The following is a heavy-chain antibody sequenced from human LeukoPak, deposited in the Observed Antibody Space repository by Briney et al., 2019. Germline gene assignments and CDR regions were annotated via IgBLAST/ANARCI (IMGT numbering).Heavy chain of an antibody. D-gene: IGHD6-13*01. J-gene: IGHJ5*02. CDR1: GYTFTGYY. CDR2: INPNSGGT. V-gene: IGHV1-2*06. CDR3: ARDLKGIAALDWFDP. Sequence: ASVKVSCKASGYTFTGYYMHWVRQAPGQGLEWMGRINPNSGGTNYAQKFQGRVTMTRDTSISTAYMELSSLRSEDTAVYYCARDLKGIAALDWFDPWGQGTLVTVSS.